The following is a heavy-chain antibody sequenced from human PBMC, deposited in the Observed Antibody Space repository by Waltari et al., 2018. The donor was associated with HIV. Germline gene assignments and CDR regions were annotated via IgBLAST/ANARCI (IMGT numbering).Heavy chain of an antibody. Sequence: QVQLQESGPGLVKPSETLSLTCAVSGYSISSGYYWGWIRQPPGKGLVWIGSIYHSGNSYYNPSLKSRVTISVDTSKNQFSLKLSSVTAADTAVYYCARDDSSGRAFDIWGQGTMVTVSS. D-gene: IGHD3-22*01. V-gene: IGHV4-38-2*02. CDR1: GYSISSGYY. CDR3: ARDDSSGRAFDI. J-gene: IGHJ3*02. CDR2: IYHSGNS.